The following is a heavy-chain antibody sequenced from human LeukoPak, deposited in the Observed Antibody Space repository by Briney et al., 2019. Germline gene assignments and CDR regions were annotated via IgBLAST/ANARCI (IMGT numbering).Heavy chain of an antibody. CDR1: GGSFSGYY. CDR3: ATTPHPLNGAFDI. D-gene: IGHD2-8*01. Sequence: SETLSLTCAVSGGSFSGYYWSWIRQPPGKGLEWIGEINHSGSTNYNPSLKSRVTISVDTSKNQFSLKLSSVTAADTAVYYCATTPHPLNGAFDIWGQGTMVTVSS. V-gene: IGHV4-34*01. J-gene: IGHJ3*02. CDR2: INHSGST.